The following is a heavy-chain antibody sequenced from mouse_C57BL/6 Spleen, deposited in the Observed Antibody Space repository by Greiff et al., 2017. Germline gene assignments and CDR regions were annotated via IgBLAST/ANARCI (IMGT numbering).Heavy chain of an antibody. CDR1: GYAFSSYW. V-gene: IGHV1-80*01. J-gene: IGHJ4*01. Sequence: QVQLQQSGAELVKPGASVKISCKASGYAFSSYWMNWVKQRPGKGLEWIGQIYPGDGDTNYNGKFKGKATLTADKSSSTAYMQLSSLTSEDSAVYCCARSGSQGYAMDYWGQGTSVTVSS. CDR3: ARSGSQGYAMDY. CDR2: IYPGDGDT.